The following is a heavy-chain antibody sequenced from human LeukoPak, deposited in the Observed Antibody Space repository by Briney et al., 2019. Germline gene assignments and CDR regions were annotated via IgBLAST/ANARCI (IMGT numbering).Heavy chain of an antibody. D-gene: IGHD3-22*01. CDR1: GFTVSSNY. CDR3: ARSAGLGYYFDY. J-gene: IGHJ4*02. Sequence: GGSLRLSCAASGFTVSSNYMSWVRQAPGKGLEWVSVIYSGGSTYYADSVKGRFTISGDNSKNTLYLQMNSLRAEDTAVYYCARSAGLGYYFDYWGQGTLVTVSS. V-gene: IGHV3-53*01. CDR2: IYSGGST.